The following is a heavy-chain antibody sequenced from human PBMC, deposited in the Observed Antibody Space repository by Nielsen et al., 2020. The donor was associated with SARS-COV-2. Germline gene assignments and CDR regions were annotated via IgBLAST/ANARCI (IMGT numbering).Heavy chain of an antibody. D-gene: IGHD3-3*01. Sequence: SETLSLTCAVYGGSFSGYYWSWIRQPPGKGLEWIGEINHSGSTYYNPSLKSRVTISVDTSKNQFSLKLSSVTAADTAVYYCARARDRVTIFGVVRDWFDPWGQGTLVTVSS. CDR3: ARARDRVTIFGVVRDWFDP. CDR2: INHSGST. V-gene: IGHV4-34*01. J-gene: IGHJ5*02. CDR1: GGSFSGYY.